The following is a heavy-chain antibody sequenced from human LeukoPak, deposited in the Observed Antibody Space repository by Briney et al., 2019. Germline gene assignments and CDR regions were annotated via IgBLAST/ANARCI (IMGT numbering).Heavy chain of an antibody. J-gene: IGHJ4*02. CDR1: SGSISDYY. CDR3: ARHFGRSSYFDY. CDR2: ISYSGST. Sequence: SETLSLTCTVSSGSISDYYWSWIRQPPGKGLECIGYISYSGSTNYNPSLKSRVTISVDTSKNQFSLKLSSLTAADTAVYYCARHFGRSSYFDYWGQGTLVTVSS. D-gene: IGHD2-15*01. V-gene: IGHV4-59*08.